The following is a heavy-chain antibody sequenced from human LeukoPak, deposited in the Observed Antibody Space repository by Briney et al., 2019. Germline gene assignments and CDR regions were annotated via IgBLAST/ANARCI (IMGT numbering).Heavy chain of an antibody. CDR1: GASINGYF. Sequence: SETLSLTCSVSGASINGYFWNWVRQTPEKRLDWIGYVSHTGATTSNPTLKSRVSITIDTSKSQISLTMTSVTAADSALYYCARDGRGSFYTFDLWGPGTIVSVS. CDR3: ARDGRGSFYTFDL. CDR2: VSHTGAT. V-gene: IGHV4-59*01. J-gene: IGHJ3*01. D-gene: IGHD3-10*01.